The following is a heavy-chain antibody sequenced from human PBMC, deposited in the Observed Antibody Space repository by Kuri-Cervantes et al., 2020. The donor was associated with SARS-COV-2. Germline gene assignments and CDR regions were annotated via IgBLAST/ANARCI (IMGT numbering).Heavy chain of an antibody. Sequence: LSLTCAASGFMFSNYAMSWIRQAPGKGLEWVSYVSHSGTIIYQADSVKGRFTISRDNAKNSLYLQMNSLRGEDTAVYYCARDGTAGGSYNWFDPWGQGTLVTVSS. J-gene: IGHJ5*02. CDR3: ARDGTAGGSYNWFDP. V-gene: IGHV3-11*01. CDR1: GFMFSNYA. D-gene: IGHD1-26*01. CDR2: VSHSGTII.